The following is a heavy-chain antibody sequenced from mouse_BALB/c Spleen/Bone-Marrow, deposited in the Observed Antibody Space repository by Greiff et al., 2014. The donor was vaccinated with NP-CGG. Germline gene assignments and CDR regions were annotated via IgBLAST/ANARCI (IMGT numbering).Heavy chain of an antibody. V-gene: IGHV2-6-2*01. CDR2: IWSDGST. CDR3: ARHDNDGYYLAY. CDR1: GFSSTSYG. Sequence: QVQLQQSGPDLVAPSQSLSITCTVSGFSSTSYGVHWVRQPPGKGLEWLVVIWSDGSTTYNSALKSGLSISKDNSKSQVFLKMNSLQTDDTAMYYCARHDNDGYYLAYWGQGTLVTVSA. D-gene: IGHD2-3*01. J-gene: IGHJ3*01.